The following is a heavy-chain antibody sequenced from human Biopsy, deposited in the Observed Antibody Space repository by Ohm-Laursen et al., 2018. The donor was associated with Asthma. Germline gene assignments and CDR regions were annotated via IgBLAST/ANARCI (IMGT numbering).Heavy chain of an antibody. J-gene: IGHJ6*02. Sequence: SVKVSCKASGYTFNAYYIHWVRQAPGQEFEWMGRINPNSGNTHYAHKFQGRVTMTRDTSISTVYMELTSLRSDDTAVYYCARAPQPQNYGSGNAQYGLDVWGQGTTVAVSS. V-gene: IGHV1-2*06. CDR1: GYTFNAYY. CDR2: INPNSGNT. CDR3: ARAPQPQNYGSGNAQYGLDV. D-gene: IGHD3-10*01.